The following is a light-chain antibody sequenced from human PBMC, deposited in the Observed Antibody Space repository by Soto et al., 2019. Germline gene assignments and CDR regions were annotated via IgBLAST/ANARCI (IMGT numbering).Light chain of an antibody. CDR3: QQSYSTLMYT. V-gene: IGKV1-39*01. Sequence: DIQMTQSPSSLSASLGDTVTIACRASQSIDNYLNWYQHKPGKAPKLLIYGAYNLQSGVPSRFRGSGSGTDFTLTISSLQPEDFATYYCQQSYSTLMYTFGQGTKLEIK. CDR1: QSIDNY. CDR2: GAY. J-gene: IGKJ2*01.